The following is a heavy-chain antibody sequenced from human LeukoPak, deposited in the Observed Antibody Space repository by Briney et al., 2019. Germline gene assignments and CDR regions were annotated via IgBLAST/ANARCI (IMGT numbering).Heavy chain of an antibody. CDR1: GYTFTAYY. CDR2: INPNTGDT. CDR3: ATQRGSYLWGTDFDY. Sequence: ASVKVSCKASGYTFTAYYIHWVRQAPGQGFQWLGWINPNTGDTNYAQQFQGRVTLTRDTSITTAYMELTSLISDDTAVYYCATQRGSYLWGTDFDYWGQGTTVTVSS. D-gene: IGHD3-16*01. V-gene: IGHV1-2*02. J-gene: IGHJ4*03.